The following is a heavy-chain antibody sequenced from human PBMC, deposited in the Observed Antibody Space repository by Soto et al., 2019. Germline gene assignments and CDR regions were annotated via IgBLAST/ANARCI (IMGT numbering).Heavy chain of an antibody. D-gene: IGHD6-13*01. J-gene: IGHJ4*02. V-gene: IGHV4-61*01. CDR2: IYYSGST. Sequence: SETKSVTXSVAGGKVSNGSYYWSWKKKNPGKGLACIGYIYYSGSTNYNPSLKSRVTISVDTSKNQFSLKLTSVSAADTAVYYCARQLIYWGQRTPVTVSS. CDR3: ARQLIY. CDR1: GGKVSNGSYY.